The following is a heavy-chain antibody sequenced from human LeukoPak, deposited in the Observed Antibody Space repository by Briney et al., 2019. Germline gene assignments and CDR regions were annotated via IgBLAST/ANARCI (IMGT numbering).Heavy chain of an antibody. J-gene: IGHJ4*02. CDR1: GYSSTSYW. CDR3: AIRGIAVAGPDY. CDR2: IDPSDSYT. Sequence: GESLKISCKGSGYSSTSYWISWVRQMPGKGLEWMGRIDPSDSYTNYSPSFQGHVTISADKSISTAYLQWSSLKASDTAMYYCAIRGIAVAGPDYWGQGTLVTVSS. D-gene: IGHD6-19*01. V-gene: IGHV5-10-1*01.